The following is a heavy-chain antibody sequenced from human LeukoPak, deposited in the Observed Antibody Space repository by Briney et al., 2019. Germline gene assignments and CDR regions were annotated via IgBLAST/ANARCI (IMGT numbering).Heavy chain of an antibody. J-gene: IGHJ4*02. Sequence: SETLSLTCTVSGGSITSYYRNWIRQSPGKGLEWIGFMYYSGATNYNPSLKSRVTISPGMSKNQFSLKLSSVTAADTAVYYCARLPMAVTPHVDYWGQGTLVTVSS. CDR1: GGSITSYY. CDR3: ARLPMAVTPHVDY. CDR2: MYYSGAT. D-gene: IGHD2-21*02. V-gene: IGHV4-59*01.